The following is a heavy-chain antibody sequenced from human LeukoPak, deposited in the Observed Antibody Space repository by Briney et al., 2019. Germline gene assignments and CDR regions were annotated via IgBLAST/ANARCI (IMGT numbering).Heavy chain of an antibody. J-gene: IGHJ4*02. D-gene: IGHD2-15*01. CDR2: ISSSGSTI. CDR3: VRAFAPRYCFGSSCPFDY. Sequence: PGGSLRLSCAASGFTFSSYEMNWVRQAPRKGLEWVSYISSSGSTIYYADSVKGRFTISRDNAKNSLYLQMNSLRAEDTAVYYCVRAFAPRYCFGSSCPFDYWGQGTLVTVSS. V-gene: IGHV3-48*03. CDR1: GFTFSSYE.